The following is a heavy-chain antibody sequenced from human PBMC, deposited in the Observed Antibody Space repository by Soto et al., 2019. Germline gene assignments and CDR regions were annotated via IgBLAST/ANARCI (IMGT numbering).Heavy chain of an antibody. CDR1: GYTFSNFW. V-gene: IGHV5-51*01. Sequence: GESLKISCQCSGYTFSNFWIAWVRQLTGKGLEYMGIIYPGDSETRYSPSFHGKVTISADRSIGTAYLQWSSLEASDSAFYFCARRPRSSPYFDYWGQGALVSVSS. CDR3: ARRPRSSPYFDY. J-gene: IGHJ4*02. CDR2: IYPGDSET. D-gene: IGHD6-13*01.